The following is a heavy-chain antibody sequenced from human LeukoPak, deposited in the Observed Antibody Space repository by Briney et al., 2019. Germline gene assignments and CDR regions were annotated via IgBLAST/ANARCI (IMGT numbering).Heavy chain of an antibody. CDR2: IIPILGIA. D-gene: IGHD3-3*01. CDR3: ARGAYYNFWSGFYYSPHFDY. V-gene: IGHV1-69*04. Sequence: SVKVSCKASGGTFSSYAISWVRQAPGQGLEWMGRIIPILGIANYAQKFQGRVTITADKSTSTAYMELSRLRSDDAAVYFCARGAYYNFWSGFYYSPHFDYWGQGTLVTVSS. J-gene: IGHJ4*02. CDR1: GGTFSSYA.